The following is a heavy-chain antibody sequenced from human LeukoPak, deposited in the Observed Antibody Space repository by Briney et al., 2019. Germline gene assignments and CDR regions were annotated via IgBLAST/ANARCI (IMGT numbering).Heavy chain of an antibody. CDR3: ARVWGSGSYRNAFDY. CDR2: INWNGGST. V-gene: IGHV3-20*04. CDR1: GFTFDDYG. Sequence: GGSLRLSCAASGFTFDDYGMSWVRQAPGKGLEWVSGINWNGGSTGYADSVKGRFTISRDNAKNSLYLQMNSLRAEVTALYYCARVWGSGSYRNAFDYWGQGTLVTVSS. D-gene: IGHD1-26*01. J-gene: IGHJ4*02.